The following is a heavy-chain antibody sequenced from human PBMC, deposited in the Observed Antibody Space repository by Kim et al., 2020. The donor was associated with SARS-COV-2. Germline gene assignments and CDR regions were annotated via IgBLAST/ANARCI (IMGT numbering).Heavy chain of an antibody. D-gene: IGHD3-9*01. CDR3: AREEHDILTGDSPGQNWFDP. Sequence: ASVKVSCKASGYTFTSYYMHWVRQAPGQGLEWMGIINPSGGSTSYAQKFQGRVTMTRDTSTSTVYMELSSLRSEDTAVYYCAREEHDILTGDSPGQNWFDPWGQGTLVTVSS. J-gene: IGHJ5*02. V-gene: IGHV1-46*01. CDR1: GYTFTSYY. CDR2: INPSGGST.